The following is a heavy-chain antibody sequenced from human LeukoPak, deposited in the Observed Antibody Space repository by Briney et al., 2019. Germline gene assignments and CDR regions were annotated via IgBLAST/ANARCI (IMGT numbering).Heavy chain of an antibody. V-gene: IGHV1-69*13. D-gene: IGHD2-15*01. CDR2: IIPIFGTA. J-gene: IGHJ3*02. Sequence: ASVKVSCKASGGTFSSYAISWVRQAPGQGLEWMGGIIPIFGTANYAQKFQGRVTITADESTSTAYMELSRLRSDDTAVYYCAREYCSGGSCYLMGEDAFDIWGQGTMVTVSS. CDR1: GGTFSSYA. CDR3: AREYCSGGSCYLMGEDAFDI.